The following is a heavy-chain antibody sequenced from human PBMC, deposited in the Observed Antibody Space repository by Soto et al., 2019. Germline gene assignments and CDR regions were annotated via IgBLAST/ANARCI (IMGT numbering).Heavy chain of an antibody. CDR3: ARDRTVTGFDL. J-gene: IGHJ2*01. CDR2: IGTAGDT. D-gene: IGHD4-17*01. Sequence: EVQLVESGGGLVQPGGSLRLSCAASGFTFSSYDMHWVRQATGKGLEWVSAIGTAGDTYYPGSVKGRFTISRENAKNSLYLQMNSLRAGDTAVYYCARDRTVTGFDLWGRGTLVTVSS. CDR1: GFTFSSYD. V-gene: IGHV3-13*01.